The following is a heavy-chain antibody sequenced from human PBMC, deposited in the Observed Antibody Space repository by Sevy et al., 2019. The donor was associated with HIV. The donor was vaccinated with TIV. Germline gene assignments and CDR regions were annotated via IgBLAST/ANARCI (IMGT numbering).Heavy chain of an antibody. CDR2: ISGLSNYI. D-gene: IGHD6-19*01. J-gene: IGHJ3*02. CDR3: ARAVPATDAFDI. CDR1: GFTFSSYP. V-gene: IGHV3-21*01. Sequence: GGSLRLSCAASGFTFSSYPMQWVRQAPGKGLEWVSSISGLSNYIYYADSVKGRFSISRDNTKNSVYLQMNSLRGEDTAVFYCARAVPATDAFDIWGQGTLLTVSS.